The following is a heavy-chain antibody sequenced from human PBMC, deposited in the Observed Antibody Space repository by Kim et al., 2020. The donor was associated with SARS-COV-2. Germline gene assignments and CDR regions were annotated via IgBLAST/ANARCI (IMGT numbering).Heavy chain of an antibody. V-gene: IGHV4-31*02. D-gene: IGHD6-13*01. CDR3: ASRIAAAGFGN. J-gene: IGHJ4*02. Sequence: TYDNPSLKSRVTISVDTSKNQFSLKLSSVTAADTAVYYCASRIAAAGFGNWGQGTLVTVSS. CDR2: T.